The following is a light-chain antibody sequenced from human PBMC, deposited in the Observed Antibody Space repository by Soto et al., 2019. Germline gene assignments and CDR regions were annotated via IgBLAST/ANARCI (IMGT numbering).Light chain of an antibody. CDR3: QQPNSYPLT. CDR1: QDISDY. V-gene: IGKV1-9*01. J-gene: IGKJ4*01. CDR2: AAS. Sequence: DIQLTQSPSFLSASVGDRVTIACRASQDISDYLAWYQQRPGKAPKLLIYAASTLQSGVPSRFSGSGSGTEFTLTISSLQPEDFETYSRQQPNSYPLTFGVGSKVDIX.